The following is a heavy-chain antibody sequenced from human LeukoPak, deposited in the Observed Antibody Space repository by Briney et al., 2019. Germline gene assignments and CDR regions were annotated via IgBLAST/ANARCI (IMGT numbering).Heavy chain of an antibody. Sequence: GGSPGLSCAASGFTFSSYSMNWVRQAPGKGLEWVSSISSSSSYIYYADSVKGRFTISRDNAKNSLYLQMNSLRAEDTAVYYCARDTVTRGYYYYYGMDVWGQGTTVTVSS. CDR2: ISSSSSYI. V-gene: IGHV3-21*01. CDR3: ARDTVTRGYYYYYGMDV. CDR1: GFTFSSYS. D-gene: IGHD4-17*01. J-gene: IGHJ6*02.